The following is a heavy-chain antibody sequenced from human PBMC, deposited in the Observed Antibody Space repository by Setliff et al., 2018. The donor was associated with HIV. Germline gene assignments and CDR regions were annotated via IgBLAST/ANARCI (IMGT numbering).Heavy chain of an antibody. CDR2: ISSSSSYI. V-gene: IGHV3-21*01. J-gene: IGHJ4*02. CDR1: GFTFSTFS. Sequence: GGSLRLSCAASGFTFSTFSVNWVRQAPGKGLEWVSSISSSSSYIYYADSVKGRFTISRDNAKNSLYLQMSSLRAEDTAVYYCARGYDILTGTYWGQGTLVTVSS. CDR3: ARGYDILTGTY. D-gene: IGHD3-9*01.